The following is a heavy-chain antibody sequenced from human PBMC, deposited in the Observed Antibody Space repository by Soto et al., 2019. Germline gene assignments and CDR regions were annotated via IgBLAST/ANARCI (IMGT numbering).Heavy chain of an antibody. CDR3: ASPRVATISNFDS. CDR1: GGTFSNYT. CDR2: IIPILGIT. D-gene: IGHD5-12*01. J-gene: IGHJ4*02. Sequence: QVQLVQSGAEVKRPGSSVKVFCKASGGTFSNYTISWVRQAPGQGLEWMGRIIPILGITDYAQKFQGRVTITADKSTTTAYMEVNSLRSEDTAVYYCASPRVATISNFDSWGQGTLVTVTS. V-gene: IGHV1-69*02.